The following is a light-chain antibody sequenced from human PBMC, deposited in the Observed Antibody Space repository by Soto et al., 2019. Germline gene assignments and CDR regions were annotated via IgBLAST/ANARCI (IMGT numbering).Light chain of an antibody. CDR2: KVS. CDR1: QSLVHSNGNTF. J-gene: IGKJ1*01. Sequence: EVVMTQSPLSLPVTLGQPASISCRSSQSLVHSNGNTFLTWFQQRPGQSPRRLIYKVSIRDSGVSDRFSGSGSGTDFTLKISRVEAEDVGVYYGMQGTYAPKPFGQGTMVEI. V-gene: IGKV2-30*02. CDR3: MQGTYAPKP.